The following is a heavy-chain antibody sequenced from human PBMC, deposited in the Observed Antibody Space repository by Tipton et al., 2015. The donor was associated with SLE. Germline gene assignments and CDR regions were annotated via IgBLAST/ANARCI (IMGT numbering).Heavy chain of an antibody. V-gene: IGHV4-4*07. Sequence: TLSLTCTVSGGSISSYYWSWIRQPAGKGLEWIGRIYTSGSTNYNPSLKSRVTMSVDTSKNQFSLKLSSVTAADTAVYYCARDKGSIAARPGAFDIWGQGTMVTVPS. CDR1: GGSISSYY. D-gene: IGHD6-6*01. CDR3: ARDKGSIAARPGAFDI. CDR2: IYTSGST. J-gene: IGHJ3*02.